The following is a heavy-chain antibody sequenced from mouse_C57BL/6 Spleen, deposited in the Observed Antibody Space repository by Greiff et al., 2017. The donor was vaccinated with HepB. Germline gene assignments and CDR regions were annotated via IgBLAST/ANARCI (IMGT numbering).Heavy chain of an antibody. CDR3: ARHADGYSWYFDV. Sequence: EVKVVESGGGLVQPGGSLKLSCAASGFTFSDYYMYWVRQTPEKRLEWVAYISNGGGSTYYPDTVKGRFTISRDNAKNTLYLQMSRLKSEDTAMYYCARHADGYSWYFDVWGTGTTVTVSS. CDR1: GFTFSDYY. CDR2: ISNGGGST. V-gene: IGHV5-12*01. J-gene: IGHJ1*03. D-gene: IGHD2-3*01.